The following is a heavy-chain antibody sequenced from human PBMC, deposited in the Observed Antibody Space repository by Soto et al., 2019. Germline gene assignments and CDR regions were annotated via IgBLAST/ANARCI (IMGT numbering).Heavy chain of an antibody. CDR1: GGTFSRYA. CDR2: ITPIFGTP. V-gene: IGHV1-69*12. J-gene: IGHJ2*01. D-gene: IGHD6-19*01. Sequence: QVQLVQSGTEVKKPGSSVKVSCKASGGTFSRYAINWVRQAPGQGLEWMGGITPIFGTPNYAQNFQGRVTITADGSTKTASVELRRLRSEDTAVYYCAQTLGLAVSGPGRFALWGRGTLVTVTS. CDR3: AQTLGLAVSGPGRFAL.